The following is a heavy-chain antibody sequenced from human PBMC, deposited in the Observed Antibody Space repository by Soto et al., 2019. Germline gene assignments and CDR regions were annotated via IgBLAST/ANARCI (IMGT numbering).Heavy chain of an antibody. CDR3: ARGRIQLWYPFDY. D-gene: IGHD5-18*01. V-gene: IGHV4-59*01. CDR1: GGSIISSS. Sequence: PSETLSLTCTVSGGSIISSSWNWIRLPPGKGLEWIGYIYYSGSTNYNPSLKSRVTISVDTSKNQFSLKLSSVTAADTAVYYCARGRIQLWYPFDYWGQGTLVTVSS. CDR2: IYYSGST. J-gene: IGHJ4*02.